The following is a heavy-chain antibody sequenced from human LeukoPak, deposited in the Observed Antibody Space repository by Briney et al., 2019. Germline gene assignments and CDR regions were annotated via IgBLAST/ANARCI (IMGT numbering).Heavy chain of an antibody. V-gene: IGHV3-30*03. CDR2: ISYDGSNK. D-gene: IGHD3-3*01. J-gene: IGHJ4*02. Sequence: PGRSLRLSCAASGFTFSSYGMHWVRQAPGKGLEWVAVISYDGSNKYYADSVKGRFTISRDNSKNTLYLQMNSLRAEDTAVYYCARASQTRSGYYNDYWGQGTLVTVSS. CDR3: ARASQTRSGYYNDY. CDR1: GFTFSSYG.